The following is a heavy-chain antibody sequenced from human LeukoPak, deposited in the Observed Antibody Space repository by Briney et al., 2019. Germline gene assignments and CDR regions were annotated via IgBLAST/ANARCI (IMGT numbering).Heavy chain of an antibody. CDR2: IWYDGSNK. D-gene: IGHD6-6*01. CDR1: GVTFSSYG. CDR3: ASDIAARALDY. V-gene: IGHV3-33*01. Sequence: GRSLRLSCAASGVTFSSYGMHWVRQAPGKGLEWVAVIWYDGSNKYYADSVKGRFTFSRDNSKNTLYLQMNSLRAEDTAVYYCASDIAARALDYLGQGTLVTVSS. J-gene: IGHJ4*02.